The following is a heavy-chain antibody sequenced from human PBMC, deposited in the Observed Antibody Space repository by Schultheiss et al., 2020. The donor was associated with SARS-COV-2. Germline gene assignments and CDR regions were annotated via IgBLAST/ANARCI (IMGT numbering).Heavy chain of an antibody. J-gene: IGHJ4*02. D-gene: IGHD3-3*01. CDR2: IYTSGST. CDR3: ARLRPKRFLEWLGYYFDY. V-gene: IGHV4-4*07. Sequence: SETLSLTCTVSGGSISSYYWSWIRQPAGKGLEWIGRIYTSGSTNYNPSLKSRVTMSVDTSKNQFSLKLSSVTAADTAVYYCARLRPKRFLEWLGYYFDYWGQGTLVTVSS. CDR1: GGSISSYY.